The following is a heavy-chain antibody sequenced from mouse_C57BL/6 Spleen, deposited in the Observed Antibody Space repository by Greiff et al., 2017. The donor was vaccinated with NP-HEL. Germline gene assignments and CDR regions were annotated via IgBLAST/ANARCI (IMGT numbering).Heavy chain of an antibody. CDR3: ARKDGNYEAWFAY. J-gene: IGHJ3*01. Sequence: QVQLQQSGAELVKPGASVKISCKASGYAFSSYWMNWVKQRPGKGLEWIGQIYPGDGDTNYNGKFKGKATLTADKSSSTAYMQLSSLTSEDSAVYFCARKDGNYEAWFAYWGQGTLVTVSA. D-gene: IGHD2-1*01. CDR2: IYPGDGDT. V-gene: IGHV1-80*01. CDR1: GYAFSSYW.